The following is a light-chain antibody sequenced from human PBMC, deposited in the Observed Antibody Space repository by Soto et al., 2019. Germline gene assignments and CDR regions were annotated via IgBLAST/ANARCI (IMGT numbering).Light chain of an antibody. CDR3: QQYITDSRT. CDR2: KAS. J-gene: IGKJ1*01. V-gene: IGKV1-5*03. Sequence: DIQITQSPSTLSASVGDRVTIPCRASQSISSWLAWYQQKPGKAPKLLIYKASSLKSGVPSRFSGSGSGTEFTLTISSLQPDDFATYYCQQYITDSRTFGQGTKVDIK. CDR1: QSISSW.